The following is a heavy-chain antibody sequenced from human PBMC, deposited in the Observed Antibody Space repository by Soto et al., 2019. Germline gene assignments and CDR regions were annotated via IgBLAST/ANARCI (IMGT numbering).Heavy chain of an antibody. V-gene: IGHV1-46*01. CDR1: GYTFTSYY. D-gene: IGHD6-25*01. Sequence: ASVKVSCKASGYTFTSYYMHWVRQAPGQGLEWMGIINPSGGSTSYAQKFQGRVTMTRDTSTSTVYMELSSLRSEDTAVYYCARRAEVSGQQPHPGAFDIWGQGTMVAVSS. J-gene: IGHJ3*02. CDR2: INPSGGST. CDR3: ARRAEVSGQQPHPGAFDI.